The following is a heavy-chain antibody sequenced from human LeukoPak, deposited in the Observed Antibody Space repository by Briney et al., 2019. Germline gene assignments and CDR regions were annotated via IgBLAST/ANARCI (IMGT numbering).Heavy chain of an antibody. CDR2: ISSSGSYI. J-gene: IGHJ3*02. CDR3: ASRNQYCGGDCFWAFDI. CDR1: GFTFSSYS. D-gene: IGHD2-21*02. V-gene: IGHV3-21*01. Sequence: GGSLKLSCAASGFTFSSYSMNWVRQAPGKGLEWVSSISSSGSYIYYADSVKGRFTISRDNAKNSLYLQMNSLRAEDTAVYYCASRNQYCGGDCFWAFDIWGQGTMVTVSS.